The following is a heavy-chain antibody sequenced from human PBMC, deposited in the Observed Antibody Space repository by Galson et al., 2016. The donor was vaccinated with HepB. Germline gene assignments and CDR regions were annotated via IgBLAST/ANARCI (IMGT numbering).Heavy chain of an antibody. CDR3: ARDGYFDWSTVYYFDY. D-gene: IGHD3-9*01. J-gene: IGHJ4*02. CDR1: GFTFSSYS. V-gene: IGHV3-21*01. Sequence: SLRLSCAASGFTFSSYSMNWVRQAPGKGLEWVSSISSSSSYIYYADPVKGRFTISRDNAKNSLYLQMNSLRAEDTAVYYCARDGYFDWSTVYYFDYWGQGTLVTVSS. CDR2: ISSSSSYI.